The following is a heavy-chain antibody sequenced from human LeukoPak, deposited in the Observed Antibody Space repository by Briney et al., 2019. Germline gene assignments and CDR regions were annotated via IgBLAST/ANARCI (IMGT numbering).Heavy chain of an antibody. Sequence: GGSLRLSCAASGFTFSNYGMHCVRQVAGKGLEWVAVVSNDGSNKYSADSVKGRFTISRDNSKNTLYLQMNSLRAEDTAVYYCAKSSGVTHQRGWFDPWGQGTLVTVSS. J-gene: IGHJ5*02. CDR3: AKSSGVTHQRGWFDP. D-gene: IGHD1-26*01. CDR1: GFTFSNYG. CDR2: VSNDGSNK. V-gene: IGHV3-30*18.